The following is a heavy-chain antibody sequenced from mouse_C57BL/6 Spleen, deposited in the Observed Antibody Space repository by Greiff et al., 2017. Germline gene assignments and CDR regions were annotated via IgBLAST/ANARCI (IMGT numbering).Heavy chain of an antibody. CDR3: AIIYYDYDGEAMDY. CDR2: IHPNSGST. Sequence: VQLQQPGAELVKPGASVKLSCKASGYTFTSYWMHWVKQRPGQGLEWIGMIHPNSGSTNYNEKFKSKATLTVDKSSSTAYMQLSSLTSEDSAVYYCAIIYYDYDGEAMDYWGQGTSVTVSS. V-gene: IGHV1-64*01. CDR1: GYTFTSYW. J-gene: IGHJ4*01. D-gene: IGHD2-4*01.